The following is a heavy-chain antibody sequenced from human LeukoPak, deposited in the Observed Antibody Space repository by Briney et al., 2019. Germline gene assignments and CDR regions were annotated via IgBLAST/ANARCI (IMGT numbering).Heavy chain of an antibody. CDR3: ARETRVRWTDY. D-gene: IGHD5-24*01. J-gene: IGHJ4*02. V-gene: IGHV3-66*01. CDR2: IYSGGST. CDR1: GFTFSSYA. Sequence: GGSLRLSCAASGFTFSSYAMSWVRQAPGKGLEWASLIYSGGSTYYADSVKGRSTISRDNAKNSLYLQMNSLRAEDTAVYYCARETRVRWTDYWGQGILVTVSS.